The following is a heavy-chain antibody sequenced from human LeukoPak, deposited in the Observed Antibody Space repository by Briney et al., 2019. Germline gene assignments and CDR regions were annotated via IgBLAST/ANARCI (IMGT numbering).Heavy chain of an antibody. CDR1: GYSISSGYY. V-gene: IGHV4-38-2*02. J-gene: IGHJ4*02. CDR2: IYHSGST. D-gene: IGHD1-26*01. Sequence: SETLSLTCTVSGYSISSGYYWGWIRQPPGKGLEWIGSIYHSGSTYYNPSLKSRVTISVDTSRNQFSLKLSSVTAADTAVYYCARGSGSYYGGYFDYWGQGTLVTVSS. CDR3: ARGSGSYYGGYFDY.